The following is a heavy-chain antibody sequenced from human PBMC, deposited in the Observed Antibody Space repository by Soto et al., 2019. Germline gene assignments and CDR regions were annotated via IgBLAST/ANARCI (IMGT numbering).Heavy chain of an antibody. D-gene: IGHD3-10*01. Sequence: SETLSLTCTVSGGSITNHYCSWFRQPPGKGLEWIGYINPSNECASYNPSLRSRVTLFVDTSENRFSLMLNSVTATDTAVYFCARQGFGALHGLVDVWGQGTTVTVSS. J-gene: IGHJ6*02. CDR1: GGSITNHY. CDR3: ARQGFGALHGLVDV. V-gene: IGHV4-4*09. CDR2: INPSNECA.